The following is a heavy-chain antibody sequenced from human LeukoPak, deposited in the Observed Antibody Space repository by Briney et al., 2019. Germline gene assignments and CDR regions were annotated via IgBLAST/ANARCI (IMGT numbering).Heavy chain of an antibody. V-gene: IGHV1-2*02. Sequence: GASVKVSCKASGYTFTGYYMHWVRQAPGQGLEWMGWINPNSGGTNYAQKLQGRVTMTTDTSTSTAYMELRSLRSDDTAVYYCARGIDYYDSSGYIDYWGQGTLVTVSS. J-gene: IGHJ4*02. CDR2: INPNSGGT. CDR1: GYTFTGYY. D-gene: IGHD3-22*01. CDR3: ARGIDYYDSSGYIDY.